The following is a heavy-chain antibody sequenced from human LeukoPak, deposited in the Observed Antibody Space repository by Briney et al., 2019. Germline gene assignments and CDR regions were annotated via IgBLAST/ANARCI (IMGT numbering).Heavy chain of an antibody. CDR1: GYYISSGYY. CDR2: IYHTRET. V-gene: IGHV4-38-2*02. D-gene: IGHD3-10*01. J-gene: IGHJ4*02. Sequence: SETLSLTCTVAGYYISSGYYWGWLRQSPGKALEGIASIYHTRETHYHPSLTSRVSNSVDTSNNQFCLRSTSATAADAAMYYCARGRFGELLFDIWRQGTLVSVSS. CDR3: ARGRFGELLFDI.